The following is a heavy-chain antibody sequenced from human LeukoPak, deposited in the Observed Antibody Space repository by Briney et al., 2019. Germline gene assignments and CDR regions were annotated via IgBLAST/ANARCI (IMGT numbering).Heavy chain of an antibody. CDR2: IYHGGST. CDR3: ARVAERTWLPYDAAFDI. J-gene: IGHJ3*02. CDR1: GYSISGGYY. Sequence: KPSQTLFLTCTVSGYSISGGYYWGWIRQPPGKGLEWIGTIYHGGSTYYNPSLESRVTISLDTSKNHFSLNLTSVTAADTAMYYCARVAERTWLPYDAAFDIWGLGTMVTVSS. V-gene: IGHV4-38-2*02. D-gene: IGHD3-9*01.